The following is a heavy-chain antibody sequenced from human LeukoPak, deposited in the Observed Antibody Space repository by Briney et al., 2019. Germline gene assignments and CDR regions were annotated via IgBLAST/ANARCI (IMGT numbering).Heavy chain of an antibody. CDR3: AGYGSCWYMTY. J-gene: IGHJ4*02. CDR2: NYSGGTT. CDR1: GFTVSSNY. Sequence: GSLRLSCSASGFTVSSNYMSWVPQAPGKGLKGVSVNYSGGTTYYADSVKGGFTISRDNSKNTFYLQMNSLRAEDTAVYYCAGYGSCWYMTYWGQGTLVTVSS. D-gene: IGHD6-19*01. V-gene: IGHV3-66*01.